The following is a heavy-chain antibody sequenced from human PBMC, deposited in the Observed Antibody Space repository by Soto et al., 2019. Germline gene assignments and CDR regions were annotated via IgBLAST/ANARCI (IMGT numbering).Heavy chain of an antibody. CDR2: ISSSSSTI. CDR1: GFTFSSYR. J-gene: IGHJ4*02. Sequence: VGFLRLSCAASGFTFSSYRMNWVRQAPGKGLEWVSYISSSSSTIYYADSGKGRFAISRDNAKNSLYLQMNSLRDEDTAVYYCARESDPYSSGYPQENWGQGTLVTVSS. D-gene: IGHD3-22*01. V-gene: IGHV3-48*02. CDR3: ARESDPYSSGYPQEN.